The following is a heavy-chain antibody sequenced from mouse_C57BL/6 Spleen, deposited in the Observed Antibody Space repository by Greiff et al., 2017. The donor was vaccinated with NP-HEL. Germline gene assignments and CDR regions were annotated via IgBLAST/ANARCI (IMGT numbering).Heavy chain of an antibody. CDR3: ARDQLGGYFDV. Sequence: QVHVKQSGPELVKPGASVKISCKASGYSFTSYYIHWVKQRPGQGLEWIGWIYPGSGNTKYNEKFKGKATLTADTSSSTAYMQLSSLTSEDSAVYYCARDQLGGYFDVWGTGTTVTVSS. J-gene: IGHJ1*03. CDR2: IYPGSGNT. V-gene: IGHV1-66*01. D-gene: IGHD3-3*01. CDR1: GYSFTSYY.